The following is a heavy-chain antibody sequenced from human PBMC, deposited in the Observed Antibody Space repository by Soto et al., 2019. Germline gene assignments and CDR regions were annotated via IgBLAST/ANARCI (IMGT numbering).Heavy chain of an antibody. J-gene: IGHJ5*02. CDR1: GGSISSGGYY. Sequence: SETLSLTCTVSGGSISSGGYYWSWIRQHPGKGLEWIGYIYYSGSTYYNPSLKSRVTISVDTSKNQFSLKLSSVTAADTAVYYCARYLDVKGWFDPWGQGTLVTVSS. V-gene: IGHV4-31*03. CDR3: ARYLDVKGWFDP. CDR2: IYYSGST. D-gene: IGHD3-9*01.